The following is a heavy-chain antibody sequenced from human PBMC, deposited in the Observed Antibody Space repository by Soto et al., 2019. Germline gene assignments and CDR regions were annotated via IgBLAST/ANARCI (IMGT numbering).Heavy chain of an antibody. Sequence: PGGSLRLSCAASGFPFDDYAMHWVRQAPGKGLEWVSGISWNSGSIGYADSVKGRFTISRDNAKNSLYLQMNSLRAEDTALYYCAKATNDILTGYYGFDPWGQGTLVTVSS. D-gene: IGHD3-9*01. J-gene: IGHJ5*02. CDR1: GFPFDDYA. V-gene: IGHV3-9*01. CDR3: AKATNDILTGYYGFDP. CDR2: ISWNSGSI.